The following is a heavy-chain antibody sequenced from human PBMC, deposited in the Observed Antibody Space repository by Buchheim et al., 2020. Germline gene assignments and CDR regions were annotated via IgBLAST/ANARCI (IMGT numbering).Heavy chain of an antibody. CDR3: ARGPIQLSY. V-gene: IGHV3-66*01. J-gene: IGHJ4*02. Sequence: EVQLMESGGGLVQPGGSLRLSCAASGITVSSDYMTWVRQAPGKGLEWVSVIYSDGSTYYADSVKGRFTISSDNSKNTLYPQMNSLRVEATAVYFCARGPIQLSYWGRGTL. CDR2: IYSDGST. CDR1: GITVSSDY. D-gene: IGHD5-18*01.